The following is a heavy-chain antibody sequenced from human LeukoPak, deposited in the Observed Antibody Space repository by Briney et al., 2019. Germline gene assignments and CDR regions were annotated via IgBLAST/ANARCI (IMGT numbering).Heavy chain of an antibody. V-gene: IGHV1-18*01. CDR3: ARITYDFWSGYYMPDDP. CDR1: GYTFTNYG. Sequence: ASVKVSCKASGYTFTNYGISWVRQAPGQGLEWMGWISIYNGNTDYAQKLRGRVTMTTDTSTSTAYMELRSLRFDDTAVYYCARITYDFWSGYYMPDDPWGQGTLVTVSS. J-gene: IGHJ5*02. D-gene: IGHD3-3*01. CDR2: ISIYNGNT.